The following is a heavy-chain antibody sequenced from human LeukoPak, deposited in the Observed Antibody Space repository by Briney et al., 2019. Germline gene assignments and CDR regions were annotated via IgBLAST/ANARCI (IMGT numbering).Heavy chain of an antibody. CDR2: FDPEDGET. V-gene: IGHV1-24*01. CDR3: ATSIPAPSPGRGIVVVINAFDI. CDR1: GYTLTELS. D-gene: IGHD3-22*01. J-gene: IGHJ3*02. Sequence: EASVKVSCKVSGYTLTELSMHWVRRAPGKGLEWMGGFDPEDGETIYAQKFQGRVTMTEDTSTDTAYMELSSLRSEDAAVYYCATSIPAPSPGRGIVVVINAFDIWGQGTMVTVSS.